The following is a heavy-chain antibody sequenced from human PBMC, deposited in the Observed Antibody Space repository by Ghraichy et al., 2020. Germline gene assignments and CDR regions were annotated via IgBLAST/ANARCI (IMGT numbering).Heavy chain of an antibody. CDR3: ARDQVNSSGWYFYFDY. D-gene: IGHD6-19*01. J-gene: IGHJ4*02. CDR1: GFTVSSNY. V-gene: IGHV3-53*01. CDR2: IYSGGST. Sequence: GGSLRLSCAASGFTVSSNYMSWVRQAPGKGLEWVSVIYSGGSTYYADSVKGRFTISRDNSKNTLYLQMNSLRAEDTAVYYCARDQVNSSGWYFYFDYWGQGTLVTVSS.